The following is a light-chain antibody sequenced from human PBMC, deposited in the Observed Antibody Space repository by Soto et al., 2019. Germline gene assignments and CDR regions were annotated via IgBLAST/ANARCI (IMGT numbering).Light chain of an antibody. CDR2: EDN. V-gene: IGLV6-57*01. CDR1: SGSIASNY. Sequence: NFMLTQPHSGSESPGKTVIISCTRSSGSIASNYVQWYQQRPGSSPTTVIYEDNQRHSGVPDRFSGSIDSSSNSASLTISGLETEDEADYFCQSYDANNQVFGGGTKLTVL. J-gene: IGLJ3*02. CDR3: QSYDANNQV.